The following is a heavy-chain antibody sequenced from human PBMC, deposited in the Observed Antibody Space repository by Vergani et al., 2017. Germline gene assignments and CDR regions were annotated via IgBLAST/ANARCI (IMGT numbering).Heavy chain of an antibody. D-gene: IGHD6-19*01. V-gene: IGHV1-69*13. CDR1: GGDFRNYA. Sequence: QVLLVQAGSEVKKPGSSLKVSCKASGGDFRNYAINWVRQAPGQGLEWMGRITTVFGTTDYAPKFQGRLTITSDESASAVNMELSGLRSDDTAIYYCARDRGGVAVNVMGVWGQGTTVIVSS. J-gene: IGHJ6*02. CDR2: ITTVFGTT. CDR3: ARDRGGVAVNVMGV.